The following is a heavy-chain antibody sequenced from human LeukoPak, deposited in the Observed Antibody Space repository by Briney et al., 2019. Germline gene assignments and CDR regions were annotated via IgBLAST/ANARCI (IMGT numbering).Heavy chain of an antibody. D-gene: IGHD1-14*01. CDR2: INPSGGST. CDR3: ARDGDHVYYFDY. J-gene: IGHJ4*02. Sequence: ASVKVSRKASGYTFTSYYMHWVRPAPGQGLEWMGIINPSGGSTSYAQKFQGRITMTRDMSTSTVYMELSSLRSEDTAVYYCARDGDHVYYFDYWGQGTLVTVSS. CDR1: GYTFTSYY. V-gene: IGHV1-46*01.